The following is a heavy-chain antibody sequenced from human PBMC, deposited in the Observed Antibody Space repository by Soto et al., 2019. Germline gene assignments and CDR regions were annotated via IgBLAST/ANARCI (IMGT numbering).Heavy chain of an antibody. CDR3: AGGGVRGVITRTRDYYGMDV. CDR2: IDPSDSYS. CDR1: GYSFTSYW. J-gene: IGHJ6*02. V-gene: IGHV5-10-1*01. Sequence: RGESLKISCKGSGYSFTSYWINWVRQVPGKGLEWMGRIDPSDSYSNYNPSFQGHVTISADKSLSTAYLQWTSLKASDTAMYYCAGGGVRGVITRTRDYYGMDVWGQGTTVTVSS. D-gene: IGHD3-10*01.